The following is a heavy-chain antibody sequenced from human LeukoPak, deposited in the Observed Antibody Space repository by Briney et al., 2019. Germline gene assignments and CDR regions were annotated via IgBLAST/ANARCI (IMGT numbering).Heavy chain of an antibody. CDR1: GYTFTSYD. CDR2: ISAYNGNT. J-gene: IGHJ4*02. V-gene: IGHV1-18*01. D-gene: IGHD3-3*01. Sequence: GASVKVSCKASGYTFTSYDINWVRQATGQGLEWMGWISAYNGNTNYAQKLQGRVTMTTDTSTSTAYMELRSLRSDDTAVYYCARAEPSITIFGVVITQIDYWGQGTLVTVSS. CDR3: ARAEPSITIFGVVITQIDY.